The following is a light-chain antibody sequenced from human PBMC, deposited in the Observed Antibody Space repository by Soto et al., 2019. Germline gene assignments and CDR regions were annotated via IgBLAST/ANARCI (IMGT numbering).Light chain of an antibody. V-gene: IGKV3-11*01. CDR1: QSVSGY. J-gene: IGKJ5*01. CDR3: QQRYTWPPIT. CDR2: HAS. Sequence: EIVLTQSPATLSLSPGARATLSCRASQSVSGYIAWYQQKLGQAPRLLIYHASNRATGIPARFSGSGSETDFTLTISSLEPEEFAVYYCQQRYTWPPITFGQGTRLELK.